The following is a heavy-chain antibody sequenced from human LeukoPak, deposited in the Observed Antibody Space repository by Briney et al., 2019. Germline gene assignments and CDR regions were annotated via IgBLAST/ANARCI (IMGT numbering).Heavy chain of an antibody. CDR2: MHPNSGNT. D-gene: IGHD6-19*01. J-gene: IGHJ1*01. CDR3: ARGGPVAATHKYFQH. Sequence: ASVKVSCKASGYTFTSYDINWVRQATGQGLEWMGWMHPNSGNTGYAQNFQGRVTMTRNTSISTAYMELSSLRSEDTAVYYCARGGPVAATHKYFQHWGQGTPVTVSS. CDR1: GYTFTSYD. V-gene: IGHV1-8*01.